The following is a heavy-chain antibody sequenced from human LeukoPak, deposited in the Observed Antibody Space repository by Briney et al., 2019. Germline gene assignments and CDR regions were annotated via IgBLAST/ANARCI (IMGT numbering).Heavy chain of an antibody. J-gene: IGHJ4*02. V-gene: IGHV1-18*01. CDR3: AREVSTLFNY. Sequence: GASVKVSCKASGYTFTSYGISWVRPAPGGGLEWMGWISAYTGNTNYAQKLQGRVTMTTDTSTSTAYMELRSLRSDDTAVYYCAREVSTLFNYWGQGTLVTVSS. D-gene: IGHD5/OR15-5a*01. CDR2: ISAYTGNT. CDR1: GYTFTSYG.